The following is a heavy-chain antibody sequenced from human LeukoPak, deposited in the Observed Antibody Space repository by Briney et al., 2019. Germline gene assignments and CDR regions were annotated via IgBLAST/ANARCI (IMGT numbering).Heavy chain of an antibody. J-gene: IGHJ6*03. D-gene: IGHD3-22*01. Sequence: GGSLRLSCAASGFTFSSYAMSWVRQAPGKGLAWVSAISGSGGSTYYADSVQGRFTISRDNSKNTLYLQMNSLRAEYTAVYYCAKGANIIMIVVVIYMDVWGKGTTVTVSS. CDR1: GFTFSSYA. CDR2: ISGSGGST. V-gene: IGHV3-23*01. CDR3: AKGANIIMIVVVIYMDV.